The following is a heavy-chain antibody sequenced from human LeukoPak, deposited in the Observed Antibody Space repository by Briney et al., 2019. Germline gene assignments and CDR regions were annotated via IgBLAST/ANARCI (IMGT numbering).Heavy chain of an antibody. CDR1: GFTFSSYW. CDR3: ARDLESNYDFWSGYEPSGFDI. D-gene: IGHD3-3*01. CDR2: IKQDGSEK. Sequence: GGSLRLSCAASGFTFSSYWMSWVRQAPGKGLEWVANIKQDGSEKYYVDSVKGRFTISRDNAKNSLYLQMNSLRAEDTAVYYCARDLESNYDFWSGYEPSGFDIWGQGTMVTVSS. J-gene: IGHJ3*02. V-gene: IGHV3-7*01.